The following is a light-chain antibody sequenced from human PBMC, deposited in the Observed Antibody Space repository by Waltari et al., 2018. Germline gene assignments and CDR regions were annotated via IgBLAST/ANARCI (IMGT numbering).Light chain of an antibody. J-gene: IGLJ2*01. CDR3: CSYAGRYTVL. CDR2: YVS. Sequence: QSALTQPRSVSGSPGQSVTISCTGTSSDVGGYKYVSWYQQHPGKAPKVMIYYVSKRPSAVPVRCSGSKSGNAASLTISGLQAEDEADYYCCSYAGRYTVLFGGGTKVTVL. V-gene: IGLV2-11*01. CDR1: SSDVGGYKY.